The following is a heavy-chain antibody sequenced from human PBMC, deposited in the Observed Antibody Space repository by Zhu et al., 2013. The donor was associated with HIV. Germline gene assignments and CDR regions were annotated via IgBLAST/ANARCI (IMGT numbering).Heavy chain of an antibody. J-gene: IGHJ6*02. CDR2: IIPIFGTA. CDR3: ARGYCSSTSCYEYGMDV. V-gene: IGHV1-69*01. Sequence: QVQLVQSGAEVKKPGSSVKVSCKASGGTFSSYAISWVRQAPGQGLEWMGGIIPIFGTANYAQKFQGRVTITADESTSTAYMELSSLRSEDTAVYYCARGYCSSTSCYEYGMDVWGQGTTVTVSS. CDR1: GGTFSSYA. D-gene: IGHD2-2*01.